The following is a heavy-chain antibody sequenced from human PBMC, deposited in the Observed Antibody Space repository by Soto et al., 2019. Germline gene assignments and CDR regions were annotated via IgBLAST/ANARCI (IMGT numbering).Heavy chain of an antibody. V-gene: IGHV1-69*08. Sequence: QVQLVQSGAEVKKPGSSVKVSCKASGGTFSSYTISWVRQAPGQGLEWMGRIIPILGIANYAQKFQGRVTITADKSWSXXYMELSSLRSEDTAVYYCARDLGASTVVTPGPFDYWGQGTLVTVSS. J-gene: IGHJ4*02. CDR2: IIPILGIA. CDR1: GGTFSSYT. CDR3: ARDLGASTVVTPGPFDY. D-gene: IGHD4-17*01.